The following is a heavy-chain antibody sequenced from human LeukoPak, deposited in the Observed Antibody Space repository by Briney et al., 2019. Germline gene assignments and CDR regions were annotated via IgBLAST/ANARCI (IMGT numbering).Heavy chain of an antibody. J-gene: IGHJ4*02. V-gene: IGHV3-48*01. D-gene: IGHD2-2*01. Sequence: GGSLRLSCAASGFTFSSYSMNWVRQAPGKGLEWVSYISSSSSTIYYADSVKGRFTISRDNAKNSLYLQMYSLRAEDTAVYYCARTDGLGYCSSTSCYYFDYWGQGTLVTVSS. CDR3: ARTDGLGYCSSTSCYYFDY. CDR2: ISSSSSTI. CDR1: GFTFSSYS.